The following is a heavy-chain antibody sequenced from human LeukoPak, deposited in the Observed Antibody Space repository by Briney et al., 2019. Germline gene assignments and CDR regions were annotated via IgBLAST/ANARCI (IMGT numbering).Heavy chain of an antibody. J-gene: IGHJ4*02. CDR3: ARGISESTVIPIDY. V-gene: IGHV1-18*01. CDR1: GYTFTSYG. CDR2: ISGYNGNT. D-gene: IGHD4-11*01. Sequence: ASVKVSCKASGYTFTSYGISWVRQAPGQGLEWMGWISGYNGNTNYAQKLQGRVTMTTDISTSTAYMELRSLTSDDTAVYYCARGISESTVIPIDYWGPGTLVTVSS.